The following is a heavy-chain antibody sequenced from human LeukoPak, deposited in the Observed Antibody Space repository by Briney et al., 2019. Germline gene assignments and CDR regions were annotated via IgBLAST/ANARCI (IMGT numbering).Heavy chain of an antibody. CDR1: GFSLSTRGVA. V-gene: IGHV2-5*02. CDR2: IYWDDDK. Sequence: SGPTLVNPTQTLTLTCTFSGFSLSTRGVAVGWIRQPPGKALEWLALIYWDDDKRYRPSLKSRLTITKDTSKNQEVLTVTNVDPVDTAPYYCVHTDITMFGVVDPFDYWGQGTVVTVSS. J-gene: IGHJ4*02. CDR3: VHTDITMFGVVDPFDY. D-gene: IGHD3-3*01.